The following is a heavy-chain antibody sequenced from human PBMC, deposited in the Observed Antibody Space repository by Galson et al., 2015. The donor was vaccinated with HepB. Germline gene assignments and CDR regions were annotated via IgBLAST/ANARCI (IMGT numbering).Heavy chain of an antibody. J-gene: IGHJ5*02. CDR3: AREGPPLWSEGGWFDP. CDR1: GFTFSSYA. V-gene: IGHV3-30*04. D-gene: IGHD3-10*02. CDR2: ISYDGSNK. Sequence: SLRLSCAASGFTFSSYAMHWVRQAPGKGLEWVAVISYDGSNKCYADSVKGRFTISRDNSKNTLYLQMNSLRAEDTAVYYCAREGPPLWSEGGWFDPWGQGTLVTVSS.